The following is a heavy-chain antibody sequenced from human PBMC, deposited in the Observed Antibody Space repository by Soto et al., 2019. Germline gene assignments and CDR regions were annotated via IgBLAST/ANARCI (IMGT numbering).Heavy chain of an antibody. D-gene: IGHD4-17*01. J-gene: IGHJ5*02. CDR2: MNPNSGNT. CDR3: ARGVKYGAYSRWFDP. V-gene: IGHV1-8*01. CDR1: GYTFTSYD. Sequence: QVQLVQSGAEVKKPGASVKVSCKASGYTFTSYDINWVRQATGQGLEYLGWMNPNSGNTGYLQKFQVRVPMARDTSISSAYMELSSLRSEDTAVYFCARGVKYGAYSRWFDPWGQGTLVTVSS.